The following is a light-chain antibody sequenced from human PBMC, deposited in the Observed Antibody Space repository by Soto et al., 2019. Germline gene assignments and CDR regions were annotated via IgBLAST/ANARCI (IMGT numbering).Light chain of an antibody. CDR2: EVN. Sequence: QSALTQPASVSGSPGQSITISCTGTSSDVGGYDYVSWYQHHPGKAPKLMIYEVNNRPSGVSNRFSASKSGNTASLTISGLQAEDEADYFCSSYTRTNTRVFGGGTKLTVL. CDR3: SSYTRTNTRV. CDR1: SSDVGGYDY. J-gene: IGLJ3*02. V-gene: IGLV2-14*01.